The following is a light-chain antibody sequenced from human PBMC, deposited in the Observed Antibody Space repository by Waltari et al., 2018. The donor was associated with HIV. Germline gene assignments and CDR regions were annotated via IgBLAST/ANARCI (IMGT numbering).Light chain of an antibody. CDR1: RLREKS. CDR3: QAWDSNSFVV. V-gene: IGLV3-1*01. J-gene: IGLJ2*01. CDR2: HDI. Sequence: SYEVTQPPSMSVSPGQTARITCSGHRLREKSTSWYQHRSGQSPLLVIYHDIKRPSGIPERFSGSNSGNTATLTITGIQALDEADYYCQAWDSNSFVVFGGGTKLTVV.